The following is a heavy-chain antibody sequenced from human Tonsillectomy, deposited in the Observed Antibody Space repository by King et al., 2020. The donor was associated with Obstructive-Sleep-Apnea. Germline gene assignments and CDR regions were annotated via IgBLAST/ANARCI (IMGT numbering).Heavy chain of an antibody. D-gene: IGHD5-18*01. Sequence: VQLVESGGGLIKPGGSLTLSCAASGFTFSSYSMSWVRQAPGKGLEWVSSITSSSSSKFYADSVKGRFTISRDNAKNSLYLQMNSLRAEDTAVYYCARDEGYSYASCWFDPWGQGTLVTVSS. V-gene: IGHV3-21*06. CDR3: ARDEGYSYASCWFDP. J-gene: IGHJ5*02. CDR1: GFTFSSYS. CDR2: ITSSSSSK.